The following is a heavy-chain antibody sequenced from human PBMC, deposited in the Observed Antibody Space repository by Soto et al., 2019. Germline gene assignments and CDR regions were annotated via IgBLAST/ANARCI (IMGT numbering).Heavy chain of an antibody. J-gene: IGHJ4*02. D-gene: IGHD1-26*01. V-gene: IGHV3-33*08. CDR2: IRYDGSDE. Sequence: PGGSLRLSCAASASIFKGHGMHWVRQVPGKGLEWVAIIRYDGSDEHYGDSVEGRFTISRDNSKNMLYLQMNSLRAEDTAVYYCARDGVGATTFFGFLDYWGQGTLVTVS. CDR3: ARDGVGATTFFGFLDY. CDR1: ASIFKGHG.